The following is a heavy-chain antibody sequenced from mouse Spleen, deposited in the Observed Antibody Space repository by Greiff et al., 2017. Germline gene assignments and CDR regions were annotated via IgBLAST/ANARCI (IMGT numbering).Heavy chain of an antibody. CDR1: GYTFTDYY. CDR2: INPNNGGT. J-gene: IGHJ4*01. V-gene: IGHV1-26*01. D-gene: IGHD1-1*01. Sequence: EVQLQQSGPELVKPGASVKISCKASGYTFTDYYMNWVKESHGKSLEWIGDINPNNGGTSYNQKFKGKATLTVDKSSSTAYMELRSLTSEDSAVYYCARAYYYDGSYCDYWGQGTSVTVSS. CDR3: ARAYYYDGSYCDY.